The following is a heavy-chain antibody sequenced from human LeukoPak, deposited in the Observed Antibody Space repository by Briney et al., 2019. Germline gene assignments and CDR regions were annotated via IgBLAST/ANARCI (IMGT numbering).Heavy chain of an antibody. V-gene: IGHV1-69*01. J-gene: IGHJ3*02. CDR1: GGTFSSYA. CDR3: AKYDILTHDAFDI. CDR2: IIPIFGTA. D-gene: IGHD3-9*01. Sequence: SVKVSCKASGGTFSSYAISWVRQAPGQGLEWMGGIIPIFGTANYAQKFQGRVTITADESTSTAYMELSSLRSEDTAVYYCAKYDILTHDAFDIWGQGTMVTVSS.